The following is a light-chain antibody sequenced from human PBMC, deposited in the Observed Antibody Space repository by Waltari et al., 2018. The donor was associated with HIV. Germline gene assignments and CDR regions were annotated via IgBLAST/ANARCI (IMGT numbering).Light chain of an antibody. J-gene: IGLJ3*02. CDR2: EVT. Sequence: HSALTQPASVSGPHGQSITISCAGTSSDVGDYDYVSWYHHPPGHAPKLVLYEVTNRPLGGSERFSRSKSGNTASLTISYLLTEDGGFYYCASFTSNTWVFGGGTEVTVL. V-gene: IGLV2-14*01. CDR3: ASFTSNTWV. CDR1: SSDVGDYDY.